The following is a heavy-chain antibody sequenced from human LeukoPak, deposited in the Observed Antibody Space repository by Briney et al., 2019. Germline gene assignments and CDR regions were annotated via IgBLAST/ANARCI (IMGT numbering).Heavy chain of an antibody. D-gene: IGHD5-12*01. CDR1: GYTFTGCY. V-gene: IGHV1-2*02. CDR3: ARGLRVRLNYFDY. CDR2: INPNSGGT. J-gene: IGHJ4*02. Sequence: ASVTVSCKASGYTFTGCYMHWVRQAPGQGLEWMGWINPNSGGTNYAQKFQGRVTMTRDTSISTAYMELSRLRSDDTAVYYCARGLRVRLNYFDYWGQGTLVTVSS.